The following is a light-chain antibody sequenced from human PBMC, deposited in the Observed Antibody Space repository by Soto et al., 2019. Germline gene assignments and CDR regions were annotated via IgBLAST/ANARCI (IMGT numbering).Light chain of an antibody. J-gene: IGKJ1*01. CDR1: QSISSW. CDR2: DAS. Sequence: IQMTQSPATLSASLGDRVTITCRASQSISSWLAWYQQKPGKAPKLLIYDASSLESGVPSRFRGSGSGTEFTLTISSLQPDDFEPYYCQQYYTYSWTFGQGTKVDIK. V-gene: IGKV1-5*01. CDR3: QQYYTYSWT.